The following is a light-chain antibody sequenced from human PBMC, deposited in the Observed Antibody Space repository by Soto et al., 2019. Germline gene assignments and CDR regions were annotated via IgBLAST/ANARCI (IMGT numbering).Light chain of an antibody. Sequence: QSVLTQPASVSGSPGQSITISCTGTSSDVGGYNYVSWYQQHPGKAPKLMIHDVSNRPSGVSNRFSGSKSGNTASLTISGLQAEDEADYYCSSYTSSSSIVFGTGTKVTVL. CDR1: SSDVGGYNY. CDR3: SSYTSSSSIV. J-gene: IGLJ1*01. CDR2: DVS. V-gene: IGLV2-14*01.